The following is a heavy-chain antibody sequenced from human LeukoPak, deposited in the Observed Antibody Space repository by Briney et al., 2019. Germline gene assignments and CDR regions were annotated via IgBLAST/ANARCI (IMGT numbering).Heavy chain of an antibody. Sequence: GGSLRLSCADSGFTFDDYTMHWVRQSPGKGLEWVSLISGHGGLSDYADSVKGRFTISRDNSKKTLYLQMNSLRAEDTAVFYCAKALDSGSQENTYYYYYLTDVWGQGTTVTVSS. V-gene: IGHV3-43*02. CDR2: ISGHGGLS. D-gene: IGHD1-26*01. CDR3: AKALDSGSQENTYYYYYLTDV. CDR1: GFTFDDYT. J-gene: IGHJ6*02.